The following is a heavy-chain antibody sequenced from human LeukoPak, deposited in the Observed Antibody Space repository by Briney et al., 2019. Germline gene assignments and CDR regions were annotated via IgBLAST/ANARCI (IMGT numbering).Heavy chain of an antibody. CDR3: ARDRAVAGLGHWFDP. CDR2: ITSSSSTI. V-gene: IGHV3-48*02. Sequence: GGSLRLSCAASGFTFSIYSMNWVRQAPGKGLEWVSYITSSSSTIYYADSVKGRFTISRDNAKNSLYLQMNSLRDEDTAVYYCARDRAVAGLGHWFDPWGQGTLVTVPS. J-gene: IGHJ5*02. D-gene: IGHD6-19*01. CDR1: GFTFSIYS.